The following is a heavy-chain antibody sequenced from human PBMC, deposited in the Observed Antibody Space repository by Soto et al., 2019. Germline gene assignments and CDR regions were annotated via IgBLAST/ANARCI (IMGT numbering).Heavy chain of an antibody. D-gene: IGHD1-26*01. J-gene: IGHJ4*02. Sequence: ASVKVSCKASGYTFSHYAMHWVRQAPGQRLEWMGWINAGNTHTKYSQKFQGRVTFTRDTSASTAYMELSSLTSEDTAVYYCARDDSGFSGSHYIDYFNYWGQGALVTVSS. CDR2: INAGNTHT. V-gene: IGHV1-3*01. CDR3: ARDDSGFSGSHYIDYFNY. CDR1: GYTFSHYA.